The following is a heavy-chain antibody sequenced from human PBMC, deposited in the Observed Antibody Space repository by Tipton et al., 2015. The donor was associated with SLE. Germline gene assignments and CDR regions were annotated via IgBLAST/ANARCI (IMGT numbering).Heavy chain of an antibody. J-gene: IGHJ6*02. D-gene: IGHD2/OR15-2a*01. Sequence: LRLSCAASGFSFSSYAMSWVRQAPGKGLEWIGYIYYSGSTNYNPSLQSRASISVDRSKNQFSLKLTSVTAADTAVYFCGNNKPHYYYGMDVWGQGTMVAVSS. CDR2: IYYSGST. CDR1: GFSFSSYA. CDR3: GNNKPHYYYGMDV. V-gene: IGHV4-59*01.